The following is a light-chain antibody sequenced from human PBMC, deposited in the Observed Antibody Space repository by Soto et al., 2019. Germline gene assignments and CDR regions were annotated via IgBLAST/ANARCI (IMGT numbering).Light chain of an antibody. V-gene: IGKV1-9*01. J-gene: IGKJ1*01. CDR3: QQYESYSWT. CDR2: DAS. Sequence: DIQLTQSPSFLSASVGDRVTITCRASQGISSYLAWYQQKPGRAPNLLIYDASSLQSGVPSRFSGSGSGTEFTLTISSLQPDDSATYYCQQYESYSWTFGQGTKVDI. CDR1: QGISSY.